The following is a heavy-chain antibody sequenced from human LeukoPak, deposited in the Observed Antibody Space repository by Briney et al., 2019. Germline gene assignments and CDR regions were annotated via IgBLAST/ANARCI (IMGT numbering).Heavy chain of an antibody. CDR1: GFTFSHYW. Sequence: GGSLRLSCAASGFTFSHYWMTWVRQAPGKGLEWVANMKEDGSQETYVDSVKGRFTISRDNAKNSLYLQMNNVRAEDTAVYYCARGRVGYTYWGQGTLVTVSS. CDR3: ARGRVGYTY. D-gene: IGHD5-24*01. J-gene: IGHJ4*02. V-gene: IGHV3-7*01. CDR2: MKEDGSQE.